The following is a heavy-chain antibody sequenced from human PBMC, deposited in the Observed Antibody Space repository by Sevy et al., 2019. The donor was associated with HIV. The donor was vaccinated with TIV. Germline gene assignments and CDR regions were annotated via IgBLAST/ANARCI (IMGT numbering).Heavy chain of an antibody. CDR2: IYYTGST. CDR1: GGSISSSYY. Sequence: SETLSLTCNVSGGSISSSYYWGWIRQPPGKGVGWIGSIYYTGSTYYKTSLKSRITLTVDRSKNQLSLRLTTVTAADTAVYYCAKLETVYYYGMDVWGQGIMVTVSS. J-gene: IGHJ6*02. CDR3: AKLETVYYYGMDV. D-gene: IGHD1-1*01. V-gene: IGHV4-39*01.